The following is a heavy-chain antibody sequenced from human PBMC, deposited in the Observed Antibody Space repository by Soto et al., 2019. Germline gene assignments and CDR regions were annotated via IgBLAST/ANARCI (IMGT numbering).Heavy chain of an antibody. Sequence: GGSLRLSCAASGFTFSSYWMHWVRQAPGKGLEWVSGISWNTGGTGYADSVKGRFTISRDNAKNSLYLQMNSLRAEDTAFYYCAKDIGGTLYYGMDVWGQGTTVTVSS. CDR1: GFTFSSYW. J-gene: IGHJ6*02. CDR2: ISWNTGGT. CDR3: AKDIGGTLYYGMDV. V-gene: IGHV3-9*01. D-gene: IGHD2-15*01.